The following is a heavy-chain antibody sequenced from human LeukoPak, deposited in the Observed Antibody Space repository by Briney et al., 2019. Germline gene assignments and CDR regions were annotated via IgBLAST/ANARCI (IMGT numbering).Heavy chain of an antibody. Sequence: ASVKVSFKASGYTFTSYGISWVRQAPGQGLEWMGGISAYNGNTKYAQKLQGRVTMTTDTSTITAYMELRSLRSDDTAVYYCARGRFRESDDAFDIWGQGTMVTVSS. CDR3: ARGRFRESDDAFDI. D-gene: IGHD3-10*01. CDR2: ISAYNGNT. CDR1: GYTFTSYG. J-gene: IGHJ3*02. V-gene: IGHV1-18*01.